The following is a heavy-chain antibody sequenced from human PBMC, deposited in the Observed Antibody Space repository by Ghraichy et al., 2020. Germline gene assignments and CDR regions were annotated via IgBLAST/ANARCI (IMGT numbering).Heavy chain of an antibody. Sequence: GGSLRLSCAASGFTFSSYGMHWVRQAPGKGLEWVAVISYDGNEIHYADSVRGRFTISRDNSKNTLFLQMNSLRAEDTAGYYCAKEGSLTGWTLGGYWGQGTLVTVSS. CDR3: AKEGSLTGWTLGGY. CDR1: GFTFSSYG. J-gene: IGHJ4*02. V-gene: IGHV3-30*18. CDR2: ISYDGNEI. D-gene: IGHD6-19*01.